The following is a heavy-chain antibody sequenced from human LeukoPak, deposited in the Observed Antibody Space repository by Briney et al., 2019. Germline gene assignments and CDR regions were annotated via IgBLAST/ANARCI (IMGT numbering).Heavy chain of an antibody. J-gene: IGHJ6*03. CDR2: IRYDGSNK. D-gene: IGHD3-3*01. CDR1: GFTFSSYG. CDR3: AKGYDFWSGYPYYYYYMDV. Sequence: GGSLRLSCAASGFTFSSYGMHWVRQAPGNGLEWVAFIRYDGSNKYYADSVKGRFTISRDNSKNTLYLQMNSLRAEDTAVYYCAKGYDFWSGYPYYYYYMDVWGKGTTVTVSS. V-gene: IGHV3-30*02.